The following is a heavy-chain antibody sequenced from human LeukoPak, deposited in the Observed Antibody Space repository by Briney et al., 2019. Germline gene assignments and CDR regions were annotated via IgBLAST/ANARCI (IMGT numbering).Heavy chain of an antibody. J-gene: IGHJ4*02. Sequence: SETLSLTCTVSGGSISSSSYYWGWIRQPPGKGLEWIVSIYYTGSAHYNPSLKSRVTISVDTSKNQFSLKLSSVTAADTAVYYCARYCTSTTCILRGFDYWGQGTLVTVSS. CDR1: GGSISSSSYY. D-gene: IGHD2-2*01. V-gene: IGHV4-39*07. CDR2: IYYTGSA. CDR3: ARYCTSTTCILRGFDY.